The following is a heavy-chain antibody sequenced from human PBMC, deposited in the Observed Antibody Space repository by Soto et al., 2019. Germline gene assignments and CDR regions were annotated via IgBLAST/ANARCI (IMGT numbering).Heavy chain of an antibody. Sequence: SETLSLTCTFSGCSISSYYWSWIRQPPGKGLEWIGYIYYSGSTNYNPSLKSRVTISVDTSKNQFSLKLSSVTAADTAVYYCARRGWYCSGGSCYVHYFDYWGQGTLVTVSS. CDR2: IYYSGST. V-gene: IGHV4-59*08. CDR3: ARRGWYCSGGSCYVHYFDY. J-gene: IGHJ4*02. D-gene: IGHD2-15*01. CDR1: GCSISSYY.